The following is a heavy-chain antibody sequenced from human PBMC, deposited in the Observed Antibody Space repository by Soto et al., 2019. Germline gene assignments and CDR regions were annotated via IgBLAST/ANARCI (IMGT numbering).Heavy chain of an antibody. Sequence: SETLSLTCAVSGGSISSGGYSWSWIRQPPGKGLEWIGYIYHSGSTYYNPSLKSRVTISLDRSKNQFSLKLSSVTAADTAVYYCARQPYQNDAFDIWGQGTMVTVSS. CDR3: ARQPYQNDAFDI. CDR1: GGSISSGGYS. CDR2: IYHSGST. V-gene: IGHV4-30-2*01. J-gene: IGHJ3*02. D-gene: IGHD2-2*01.